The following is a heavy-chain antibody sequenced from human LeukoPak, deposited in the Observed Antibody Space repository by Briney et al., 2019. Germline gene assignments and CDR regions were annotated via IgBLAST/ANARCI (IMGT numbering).Heavy chain of an antibody. V-gene: IGHV3-7*01. CDR3: ARGSRGNSGYRYYFDY. J-gene: IGHJ4*02. CDR2: IQQHGSVK. CDR1: GFTFSSYW. D-gene: IGHD3-22*01. Sequence: GGSLRLSCAASGFTFSSYWMSWVRQAPGKGLEWVANIQQHGSVKYYVDSAKGRFTISRDNGENSMFLEMNSLRADDTAVYYCARGSRGNSGYRYYFDYWGQGTLVTVSS.